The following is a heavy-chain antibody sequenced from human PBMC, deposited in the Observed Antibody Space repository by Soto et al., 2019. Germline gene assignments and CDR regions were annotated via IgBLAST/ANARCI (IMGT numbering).Heavy chain of an antibody. CDR3: ARGRDDYKRSWFYFDY. CDR2: TFHRGST. V-gene: IGHV4-30-2*01. D-gene: IGHD4-4*01. Sequence: QLQLQESGSGLVKPSQTLSLTCAVSGGSISSNYYSWSWIRQPPGKGPEWIGYTFHRGSTYYNPSLNGRLTISVDKSKNQFSLKVNSVTAADTAVYYCARGRDDYKRSWFYFDYWGQGALVTVSS. J-gene: IGHJ4*02. CDR1: GGSISSNYYS.